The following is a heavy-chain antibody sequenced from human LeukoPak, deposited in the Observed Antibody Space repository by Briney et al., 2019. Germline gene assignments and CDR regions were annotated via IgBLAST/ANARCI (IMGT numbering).Heavy chain of an antibody. V-gene: IGHV4-39*07. CDR1: GGSISSSSYY. J-gene: IGHJ4*02. CDR2: IYYSGST. CDR3: ARVEVGWLQPDY. Sequence: SETLSLTCTASGGSISSSSYYWGWIRQPPGKGLEWIGSIYYSGSTYYNPSLKSRVTISVDTSKNQFSLKLSSVTAADTAVYYCARVEVGWLQPDYWGQGTLVTVSS. D-gene: IGHD5-24*01.